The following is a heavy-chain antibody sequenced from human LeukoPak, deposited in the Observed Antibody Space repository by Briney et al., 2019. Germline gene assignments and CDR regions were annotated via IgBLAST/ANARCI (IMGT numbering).Heavy chain of an antibody. CDR2: IKSKTDGGTT. V-gene: IGHV3-15*07. CDR3: TTQYYDFWSGYFRPPYYFDY. J-gene: IGHJ4*03. D-gene: IGHD3-3*01. CDR1: GFTFSNAW. Sequence: GGSLRLSCAASGFTFSNAWMNWVRQAPGKGLEWVGRIKSKTDGGTTDYAAPVKGRFTISRDDSKNTLYLQMNSLKTEDTAVYYCTTQYYDFWSGYFRPPYYFDYWGQGTTVTVSS.